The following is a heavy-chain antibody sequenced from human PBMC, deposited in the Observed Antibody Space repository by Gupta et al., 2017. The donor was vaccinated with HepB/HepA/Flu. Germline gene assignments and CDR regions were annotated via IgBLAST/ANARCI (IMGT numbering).Heavy chain of an antibody. J-gene: IGHJ2*01. CDR3: AHSYYYDSSGYFPDWYFDL. CDR1: GFSLSTSGVG. V-gene: IGHV2-5*01. D-gene: IGHD3-22*01. CDR2: IYWNDDK. Sequence: QITLKESGPTLVKPTQTLTLTCTFSGFSLSTSGVGVGWSRQPPGKALEWLALIYWNDDKRYSPSLKSRLTITKDTSKNQVVLTRTNMEPVDTATYYCAHSYYYDSSGYFPDWYFDLWGRGTLVTVSS.